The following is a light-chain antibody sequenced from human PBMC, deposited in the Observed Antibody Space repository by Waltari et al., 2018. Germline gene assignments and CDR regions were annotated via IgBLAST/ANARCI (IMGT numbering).Light chain of an antibody. CDR1: QSVGRS. CDR3: QHYVRLPAT. J-gene: IGKJ1*01. Sequence: CRASQSVGRSLTWDQQKPGQAPRLVIYGASSRATGIPDRFSGSGSGTDFSLTISRLEPEDFAVYYCQHYVRLPATFGQGTKVEIK. CDR2: GAS. V-gene: IGKV3-20*01.